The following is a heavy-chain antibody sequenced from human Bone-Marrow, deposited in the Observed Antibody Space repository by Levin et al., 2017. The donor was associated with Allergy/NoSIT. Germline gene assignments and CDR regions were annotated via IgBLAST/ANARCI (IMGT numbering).Heavy chain of an antibody. V-gene: IGHV3-30*18. J-gene: IGHJ3*01. D-gene: IGHD3-10*01. CDR2: ISHTGTDT. Sequence: GGSLRLSCAASGFTFRNYGMHWVRQAPGKGLEWVSLISHTGTDTSYSDSVKGRFTISRDNSKTTLFLQMSSLRADATAIYYCAKDSRITMLRGNRDRGSFDLWGQGTMVTVSS. CDR3: AKDSRITMLRGNRDRGSFDL. CDR1: GFTFRNYG.